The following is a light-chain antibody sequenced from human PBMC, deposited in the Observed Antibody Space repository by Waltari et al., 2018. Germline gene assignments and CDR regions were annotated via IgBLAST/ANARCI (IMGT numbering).Light chain of an antibody. CDR1: RSDVGAYHY. J-gene: IGLJ2*01. Sequence: QSALTQPASVSGSPGQSITISCTGTRSDVGAYHYVPWYQQHTGKVPKLIIYDVSHRPSGVSFRFSGSKSDNTASLTISGLQAEDEADYYCISYTTSDTMIFGGGTKLTVL. CDR3: ISYTTSDTMI. V-gene: IGLV2-14*03. CDR2: DVS.